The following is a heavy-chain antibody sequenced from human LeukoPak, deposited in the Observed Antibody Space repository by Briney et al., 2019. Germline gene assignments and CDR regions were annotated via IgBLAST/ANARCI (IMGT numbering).Heavy chain of an antibody. D-gene: IGHD3-10*01. V-gene: IGHV3-48*01. CDR2: ISSSSSTI. Sequence: GGSLRLSCAASGFTFSSYSMNWVRQAPGKGLEWVSYISSSSSTIYYADSVKGRFTISRDNAKNSLYLQLNSLRAEDTAVYYCARDSGSGSGSMDVWGKGTTVTISS. CDR3: ARDSGSGSGSMDV. CDR1: GFTFSSYS. J-gene: IGHJ6*03.